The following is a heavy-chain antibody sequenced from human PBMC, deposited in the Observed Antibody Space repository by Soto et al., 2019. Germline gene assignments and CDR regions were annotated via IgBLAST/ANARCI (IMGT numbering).Heavy chain of an antibody. D-gene: IGHD3-10*01. J-gene: IGHJ6*02. CDR2: INAGNGNT. CDR1: GYTFTSYA. V-gene: IGHV1-3*01. Sequence: ASVKVSCKASGYTFTSYAMHWVRQAPGQRLEWMGWINAGNGNTKYSQKFQGWVTMTRDTSISTAYMELSRLRSDDTAVYYCARVRGVHYGMDVWGQGTTVTVSS. CDR3: ARVRGVHYGMDV.